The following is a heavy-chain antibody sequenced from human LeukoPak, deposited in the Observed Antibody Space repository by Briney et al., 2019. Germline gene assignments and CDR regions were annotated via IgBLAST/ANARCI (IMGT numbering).Heavy chain of an antibody. Sequence: HPSETLSLTCTVSGGSISSYYWNWIRQPAGKGLEWVGRIYTSGSTNYNPSLKSRVTMSVDTSKNQFSLKLSSVTAADTAVYYCARLNRYDILTGYSDYYYYGMDVWGQGTTVTVSS. V-gene: IGHV4-4*07. CDR3: ARLNRYDILTGYSDYYYYGMDV. D-gene: IGHD3-9*01. CDR1: GGSISSYY. J-gene: IGHJ6*02. CDR2: IYTSGST.